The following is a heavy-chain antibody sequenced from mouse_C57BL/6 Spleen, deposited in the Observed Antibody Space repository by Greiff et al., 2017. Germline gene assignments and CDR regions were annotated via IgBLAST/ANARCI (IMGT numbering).Heavy chain of an antibody. CDR3: TGDGSSYFWYFDV. Sequence: EVKVEESGGGLVQPGGSMKLSCVASGFTFSNYWMNWVRQSPEKGLEWVAQIRLKSDNYATHYAESVKGRFTISRDDSKSSVYLQMNNLRAEDTGIYYCTGDGSSYFWYFDVWGTGTTVTVSS. D-gene: IGHD1-1*01. CDR2: IRLKSDNYAT. CDR1: GFTFSNYW. J-gene: IGHJ1*03. V-gene: IGHV6-3*01.